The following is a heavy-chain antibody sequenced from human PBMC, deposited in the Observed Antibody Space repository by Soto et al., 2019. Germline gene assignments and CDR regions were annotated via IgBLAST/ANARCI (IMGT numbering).Heavy chain of an antibody. J-gene: IGHJ5*02. Sequence: SVKVSCKASGYTFTSYGISWVRQAPGQGLEWMGGIIPIFGTANYAQKFQGRVTITADESTSTAYMELSSLRSEDTAVYYCARSRYSSSWYPKDWFDPWGQGTLVTVSS. V-gene: IGHV1-69*13. CDR2: IIPIFGTA. CDR3: ARSRYSSSWYPKDWFDP. D-gene: IGHD6-13*01. CDR1: GYTFTSYG.